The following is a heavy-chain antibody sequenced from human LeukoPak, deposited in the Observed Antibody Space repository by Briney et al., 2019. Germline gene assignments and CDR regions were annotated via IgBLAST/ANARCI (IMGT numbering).Heavy chain of an antibody. D-gene: IGHD2-15*01. Sequence: GGSLRLSCAASGFTFSDYYMSWIRQAPGKGLEWVSYISSSGSTIYYADSVKGRFTISRDNAKNSLYLQMNSLRAEDTAVYYCARVSGCSGGSCYSVGYYYYYMDVWGKGTTVTISS. CDR3: ARVSGCSGGSCYSVGYYYYYMDV. J-gene: IGHJ6*03. CDR2: ISSSGSTI. CDR1: GFTFSDYY. V-gene: IGHV3-11*01.